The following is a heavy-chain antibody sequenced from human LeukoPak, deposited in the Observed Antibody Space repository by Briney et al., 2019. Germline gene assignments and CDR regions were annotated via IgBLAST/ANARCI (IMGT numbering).Heavy chain of an antibody. D-gene: IGHD1-26*01. CDR3: ARENSGSYREFDY. V-gene: IGHV4-4*07. J-gene: IGHJ4*02. CDR2: IYTSGST. CDR1: GGSISSYY. Sequence: PSETLSLTRTVSGGSISSYYWSWIRQPAGKGLEWIGRIYTSGSTNYNASLKSRVSMSVDTSKNQFSLKLSSVTAADTAAFYCARENSGSYREFDYWGQGTLVTVSS.